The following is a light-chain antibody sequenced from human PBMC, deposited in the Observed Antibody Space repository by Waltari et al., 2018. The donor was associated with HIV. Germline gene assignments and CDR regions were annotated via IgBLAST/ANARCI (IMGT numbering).Light chain of an antibody. V-gene: IGLV2-14*01. CDR3: SSYTTSSTWV. CDR1: SSDVGGYKY. CDR2: EVS. J-gene: IGLJ3*02. Sequence: SALTQPASVSGSPGQSITISCTGTSSDVGGYKYVSWYLQQPGKAPKLLISEVSNRPSGVSNRFSGSKSGNTASLTISGLQAEDEADYYCSSYTTSSTWVFGGGTKLTVL.